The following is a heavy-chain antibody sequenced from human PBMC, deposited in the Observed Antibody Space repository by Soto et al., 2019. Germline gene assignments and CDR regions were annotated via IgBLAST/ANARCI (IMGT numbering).Heavy chain of an antibody. CDR1: GGTFSNYD. CDR3: AKLSPSATAVPY. CDR2: IIPMFGTA. V-gene: IGHV1-69*12. J-gene: IGHJ4*02. Sequence: QVQLVQSGDEVKKPGSAAKVSCKASGGTFSNYDINWVRQAPGQGLEWMGGIIPMFGTAKYAQKFQGRATITADESASTAYMEMSSLKIEDTAVYYCAKLSPSATAVPYWGQGTLVTVSS. D-gene: IGHD3-10*02.